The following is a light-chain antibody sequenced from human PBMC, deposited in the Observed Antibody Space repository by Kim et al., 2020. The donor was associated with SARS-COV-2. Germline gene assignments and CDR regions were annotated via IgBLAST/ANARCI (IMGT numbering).Light chain of an antibody. V-gene: IGKV4-1*01. CDR1: QSVLYSSNNKNY. CDR2: WAS. J-gene: IGKJ2*01. Sequence: DIVMTQSPDSLAVSLGERATINCKSSQSVLYSSNNKNYLAWYQQKPGQPPKLLIYWASTRESGVPDRFSGSGSVTDFTLTISSLQAEDVAVYYCQQYYSTPYTFGHGTNLDI. CDR3: QQYYSTPYT.